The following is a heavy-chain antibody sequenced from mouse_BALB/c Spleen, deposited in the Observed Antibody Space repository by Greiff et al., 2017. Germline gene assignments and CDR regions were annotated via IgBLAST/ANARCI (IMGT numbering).Heavy chain of an antibody. J-gene: IGHJ4*01. CDR1: GYSITSDYA. D-gene: IGHD6-1*01. V-gene: IGHV3-2*02. CDR3: ARSLAPFYAMDY. Sequence: EVKLQESGPGLVKPSQSLSLTCTVTGYSITSDYAWNWIRQFPGNKLEWMGYISYSGSTSYNPSLKSRISITRDTSKNQFFLQLNSVTTEDTATYYCARSLAPFYAMDYWGQGTSVTVSS. CDR2: ISYSGST.